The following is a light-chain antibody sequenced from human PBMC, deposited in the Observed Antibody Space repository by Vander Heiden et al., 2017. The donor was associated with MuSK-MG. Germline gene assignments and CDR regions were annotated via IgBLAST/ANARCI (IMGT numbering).Light chain of an antibody. J-gene: IGLJ3*02. CDR3: AAWDDSLNGWV. CDR1: TSNTGSNT. Sequence: QSVLTQPPSASGTPGQRVTISCSGSTSNTGSNTVNWYHQLPGTAPKLLIYSNNQRPSGVPDRFSGSKSGTSASLAISGLQAEEEADYYCAAWDDSLNGWVFGGGTKLTVL. CDR2: SNN. V-gene: IGLV1-44*01.